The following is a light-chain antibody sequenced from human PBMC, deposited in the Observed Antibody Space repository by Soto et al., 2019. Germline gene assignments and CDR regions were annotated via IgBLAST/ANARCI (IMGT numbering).Light chain of an antibody. CDR2: SNN. J-gene: IGLJ2*01. V-gene: IGLV1-44*01. Sequence: QSVLAQPPSTSGTPGQRVSISCSAGTSNIGSNSISWYQLLPGTAPKLLIHSNNQRPSGVPDRFSGSESGTSASLAISGLQSEDEGDYYCASWDNSLNAVVFGGGTQLTVL. CDR1: TSNIGSNS. CDR3: ASWDNSLNAVV.